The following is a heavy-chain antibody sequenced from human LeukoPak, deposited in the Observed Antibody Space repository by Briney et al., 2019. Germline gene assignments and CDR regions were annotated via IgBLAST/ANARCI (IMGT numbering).Heavy chain of an antibody. V-gene: IGHV3-53*01. D-gene: IGHD3-22*01. Sequence: GGSLRLSCAASGFTVSSNYMSWVRQAPGKGLEWVSVIYSGGSTYYADSVKGRFTISRDNSKNTLYLQMNSLRAEDTAVYYCARDSSYYYDSSGYSPILYAEYFQHWGQGTLVTVSS. CDR3: ARDSSYYYDSSGYSPILYAEYFQH. J-gene: IGHJ1*01. CDR1: GFTVSSNY. CDR2: IYSGGST.